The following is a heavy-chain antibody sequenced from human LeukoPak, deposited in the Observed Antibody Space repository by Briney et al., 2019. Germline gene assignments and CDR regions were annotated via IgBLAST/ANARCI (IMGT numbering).Heavy chain of an antibody. Sequence: ASVKVSCKASGYTFTSYGISWVRQAPGQGLEWMGRISAYNGNTNYAQKLQGRVTMTTDTSTSTAYMELRSLRSDDTAVYYCARVQGGNVVVVAATDYWGQGTLVTVSS. CDR2: ISAYNGNT. CDR1: GYTFTSYG. CDR3: ARVQGGNVVVVAATDY. D-gene: IGHD2-15*01. J-gene: IGHJ4*02. V-gene: IGHV1-18*01.